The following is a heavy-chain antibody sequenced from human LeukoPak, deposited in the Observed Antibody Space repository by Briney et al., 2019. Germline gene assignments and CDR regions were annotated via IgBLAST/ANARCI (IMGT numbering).Heavy chain of an antibody. CDR3: ARPGSRVSWFDP. Sequence: SETLSLTCTVSGGSISSSNYYWGWIRQPPGKGLEWIGSLYYSGSTYYNPSLKSRVAISVDTSKNQFSLKLRSVTAADTAVYYCARPGSRVSWFDPWGQGTLVTVSS. CDR2: LYYSGST. CDR1: GGSISSSNYY. D-gene: IGHD2-8*01. V-gene: IGHV4-39*01. J-gene: IGHJ5*02.